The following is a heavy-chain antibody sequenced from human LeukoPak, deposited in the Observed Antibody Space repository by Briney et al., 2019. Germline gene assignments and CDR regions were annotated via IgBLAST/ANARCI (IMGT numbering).Heavy chain of an antibody. CDR3: ARERGRNSYGPLDAFDI. D-gene: IGHD5-18*01. Sequence: GGSLRLSCAASGFTFSSYWMSWVRQAPGKGLEWVANIKQDGSEKYNVDSVKGRFTISRDNAKNSLYLQMNSLRAEDTAVYYCARERGRNSYGPLDAFDIWGQGTMVTVSS. J-gene: IGHJ3*02. CDR1: GFTFSSYW. V-gene: IGHV3-7*01. CDR2: IKQDGSEK.